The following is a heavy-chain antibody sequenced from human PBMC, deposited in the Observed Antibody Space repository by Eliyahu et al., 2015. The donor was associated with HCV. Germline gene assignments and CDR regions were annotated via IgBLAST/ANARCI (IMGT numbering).Heavy chain of an antibody. V-gene: IGHV3-7*03. CDR1: GFTFSDYW. CDR2: IREDGREK. J-gene: IGHJ4*02. D-gene: IGHD6-6*01. Sequence: EVQLVESGGGLVQPGGSLRLACGASGFTFSDYWMSWVRQAPGKGLEWVANIREDGREKAFADSVKGRFTISRDNAKNSLFLQMNSLRAEDTAVYYCARSEGIAARPDGDFFDHWGQGTLVTVSS. CDR3: ARSEGIAARPDGDFFDH.